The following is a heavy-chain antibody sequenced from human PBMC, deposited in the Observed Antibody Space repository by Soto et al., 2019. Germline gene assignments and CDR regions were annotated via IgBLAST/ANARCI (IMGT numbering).Heavy chain of an antibody. CDR2: IHYGGST. V-gene: IGHV4-39*02. Sequence: QLHLQESGPGLVKPSETLSLTCTVSGGSISSITYYWAWIRQSPEKGLEWIGNIHYGGSTYYNPSLESRVTISLDTSKNHFSLRLTSVNASDTAVDYCARCPPDLLQSYFWSGYYLSYFDYWGQGSLVTVSA. J-gene: IGHJ4*02. CDR3: ARCPPDLLQSYFWSGYYLSYFDY. CDR1: GGSISSITYY. D-gene: IGHD3-3*01.